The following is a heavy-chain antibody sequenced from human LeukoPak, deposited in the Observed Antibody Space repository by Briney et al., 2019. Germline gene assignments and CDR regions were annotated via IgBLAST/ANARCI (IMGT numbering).Heavy chain of an antibody. J-gene: IGHJ3*02. Sequence: SETLSLTCTVSGGSISSSSYYWGWIRQPPGKGLEWIGSIYYSGSTYYNPSLKSRVTISVDTSKNQFSLKLSSVTAADTAVYYCARRNEGCSSTSCPLRDAFDIWGQGTMVTVSS. CDR1: GGSISSSSYY. D-gene: IGHD2-2*01. CDR2: IYYSGST. CDR3: ARRNEGCSSTSCPLRDAFDI. V-gene: IGHV4-39*01.